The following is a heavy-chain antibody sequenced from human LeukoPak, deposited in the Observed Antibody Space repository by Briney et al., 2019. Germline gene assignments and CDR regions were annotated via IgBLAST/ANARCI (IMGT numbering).Heavy chain of an antibody. D-gene: IGHD1-26*01. CDR1: GFSSSNYG. Sequence: GGSLRLPCAVSGFSSSNYGMHWARQAPGKGLEWVALIWYDGSNKYYADSVKGRFTISRDNSKNTLYLQMNTLRAEDTAVYYCAKARGAATYYYYYMDVWGKGTTVTVYS. CDR2: IWYDGSNK. CDR3: AKARGAATYYYYYMDV. J-gene: IGHJ6*03. V-gene: IGHV3-33*06.